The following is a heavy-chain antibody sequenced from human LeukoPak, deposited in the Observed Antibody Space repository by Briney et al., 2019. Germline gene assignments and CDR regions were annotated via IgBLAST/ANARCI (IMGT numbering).Heavy chain of an antibody. V-gene: IGHV3-21*01. CDR3: AKAPLSGHSYGPDY. CDR2: ISSSSSYI. D-gene: IGHD5-18*01. CDR1: GFTFSSYS. J-gene: IGHJ4*02. Sequence: PGGSLRLSCAASGFTFSSYSMNWVRQAPGKGLEWVSSISSSSSYIYYADSVKGRFTISRDNAKNSLYLQMNSLRAEDTAVYYCAKAPLSGHSYGPDYWGQGTLVTVSS.